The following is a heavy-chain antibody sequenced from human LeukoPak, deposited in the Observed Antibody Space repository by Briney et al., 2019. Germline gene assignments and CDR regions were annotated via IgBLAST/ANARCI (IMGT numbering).Heavy chain of an antibody. CDR2: INPNSGGT. J-gene: IGHJ5*02. CDR3: ARGTTIFGVVIFGWFDP. V-gene: IGHV1-2*02. Sequence: ASVKVSCKASGYTFTGYYMHWVRQAPGQGLEWMGWINPNSGGTNYAQKFQGRVTMTRDTSISTAYMELSRLRSDDTAVYYCARGTTIFGVVIFGWFDPWGQGTLVTVSS. CDR1: GYTFTGYY. D-gene: IGHD3-3*01.